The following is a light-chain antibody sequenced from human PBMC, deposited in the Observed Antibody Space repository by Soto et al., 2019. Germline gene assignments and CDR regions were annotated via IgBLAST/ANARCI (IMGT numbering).Light chain of an antibody. CDR3: QQYYSTPRT. CDR2: WAS. Sequence: DIVMTQSPDSLAVSLGERATINCKSSQSVLYSSNNQNYLAWYQQKPGQPPKLLIYWASTRESGVPDRFSGSGSVTDFTLTISSLQAEDVAVYYCQQYYSTPRTFGQGTKVDIK. J-gene: IGKJ1*01. CDR1: QSVLYSSNNQNY. V-gene: IGKV4-1*01.